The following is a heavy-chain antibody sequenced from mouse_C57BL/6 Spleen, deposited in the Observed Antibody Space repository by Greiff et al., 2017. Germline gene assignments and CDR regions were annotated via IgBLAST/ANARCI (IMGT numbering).Heavy chain of an antibody. CDR1: GYTFTGYW. CDR2: ILPGSGNT. CDR3: ARWGDPLAMDY. Sequence: VQLQQSGAELMKPGASVKLSCKATGYTFTGYWIEWVKQRPGHGLEWIGEILPGSGNTNYNEKFKGKATFTADTSSNTAYMQLSSLTTEDSAIYYCARWGDPLAMDYWGQGTSVTVSS. J-gene: IGHJ4*01. V-gene: IGHV1-9*01. D-gene: IGHD3-3*01.